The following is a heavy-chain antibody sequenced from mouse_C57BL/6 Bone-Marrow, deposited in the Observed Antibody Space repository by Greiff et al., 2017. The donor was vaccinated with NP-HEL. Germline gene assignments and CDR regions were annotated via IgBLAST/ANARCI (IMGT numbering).Heavy chain of an antibody. CDR2: ISYSGST. CDR1: GYSITSGYD. Sequence: VQLKESGPGMVKPSQSLSLTCTVTGYSITSGYDWHWIRHFPGNKLEWMGYISYSGSTNYNPSLKSRISITHDTSKNHFFLKVNSVTTEDTATYYCAREEGKGGFAYWGQGTLVTVSA. D-gene: IGHD1-3*01. V-gene: IGHV3-1*01. CDR3: AREEGKGGFAY. J-gene: IGHJ3*01.